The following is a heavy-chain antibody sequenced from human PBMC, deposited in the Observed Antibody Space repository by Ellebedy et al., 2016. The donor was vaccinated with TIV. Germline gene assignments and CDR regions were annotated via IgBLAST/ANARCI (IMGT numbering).Heavy chain of an antibody. Sequence: AASVKVSCKASGYTFSSYAIHWVRQAPGQNPEWVGWINTDNGNTKYSQKFQGRVTITADKSTTTAYMELSSLRSEDTAVYYCAAGNDGGWFDPWGQGTLVTVSS. CDR1: GYTFSSYA. D-gene: IGHD1-1*01. CDR2: INTDNGNT. V-gene: IGHV1-3*04. CDR3: AAGNDGGWFDP. J-gene: IGHJ5*02.